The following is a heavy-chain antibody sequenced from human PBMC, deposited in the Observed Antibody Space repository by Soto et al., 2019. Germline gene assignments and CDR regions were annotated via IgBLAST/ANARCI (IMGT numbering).Heavy chain of an antibody. CDR1: GDPITSYF. CDR3: ARTLSGFTYGSRQFYFDY. D-gene: IGHD3-10*01. CDR2: VFPGGPT. Sequence: SATLSLTCNVSGDPITSYFWTWIRQPAGKGLEWIGHVFPGGPTSHNSSLKSRVSMSIDTSKNQFSLTLTSVTAADTAVYYCARTLSGFTYGSRQFYFDYWGQGTLVTVSS. V-gene: IGHV4-4*07. J-gene: IGHJ4*02.